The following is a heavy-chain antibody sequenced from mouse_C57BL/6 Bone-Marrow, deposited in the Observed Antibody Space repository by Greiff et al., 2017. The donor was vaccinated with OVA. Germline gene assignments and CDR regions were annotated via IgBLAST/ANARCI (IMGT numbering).Heavy chain of an antibody. CDR2: IDPANGHT. CDR3: DSFLRRGY. CDR1: GFNITNTY. V-gene: IGHV14-3*01. J-gene: IGHJ2*01. Sequence: VQLQQSVAELVRPGASVKLSCTASGFNITNTYMHWVKQRPEQGLEWIGSIDPANGHTKYDPKFQGKATLTADTSSNTAYLQLSSLTSEDTATYYCDSFLRRGYWGQGKTPTVSS. D-gene: IGHD1-1*01.